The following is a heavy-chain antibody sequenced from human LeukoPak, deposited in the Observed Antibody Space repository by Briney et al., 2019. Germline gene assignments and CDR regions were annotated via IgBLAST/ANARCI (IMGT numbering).Heavy chain of an antibody. J-gene: IGHJ6*02. Sequence: SSETLSLTCAVYGGSFSGYYWSWIRQPPGKGLEWIGEINHSGSTNYNPSLKSRVTISVDTSKNQFSLKLSSVTAADTAVYYCARGPGRHYYYYYGMDVWGQGTTVTVSS. V-gene: IGHV4-34*01. CDR1: GGSFSGYY. CDR3: ARGPGRHYYYYYGMDV. D-gene: IGHD3-10*01. CDR2: INHSGST.